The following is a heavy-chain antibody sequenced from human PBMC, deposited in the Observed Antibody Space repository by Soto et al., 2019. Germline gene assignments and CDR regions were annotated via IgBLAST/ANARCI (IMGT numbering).Heavy chain of an antibody. CDR1: GFTFSSYW. D-gene: IGHD6-19*01. CDR3: AKDPVREISVAGTFAYYYGMDV. J-gene: IGHJ6*02. CDR2: INGSGSKT. Sequence: PGGSLRLSCAASGFTFSSYWMSWVRQAPGKGLEWVADINGSGSKTYYADSVKGRFTISRDNAKNTLYLQMNSLRAEDTAVYYCAKDPVREISVAGTFAYYYGMDVWGQGTTVTVSS. V-gene: IGHV3-23*01.